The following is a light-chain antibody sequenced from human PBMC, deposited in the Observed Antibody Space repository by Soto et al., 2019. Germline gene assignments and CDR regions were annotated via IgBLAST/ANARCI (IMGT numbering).Light chain of an antibody. Sequence: DIQMTQSPSSLSASVEDRVTITCRASQSISSYLNWYQQKPGKAPKLLIYAASSLQSGVSSRFSGSGSGTDFTLTISSLQPEDFATYYCQQSYSTPRTFGQGTKVDIK. CDR2: AAS. V-gene: IGKV1-39*01. J-gene: IGKJ1*01. CDR1: QSISSY. CDR3: QQSYSTPRT.